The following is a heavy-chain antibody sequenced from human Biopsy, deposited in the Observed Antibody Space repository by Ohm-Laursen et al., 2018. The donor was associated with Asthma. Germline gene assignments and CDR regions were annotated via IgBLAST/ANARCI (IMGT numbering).Heavy chain of an antibody. J-gene: IGHJ4*01. CDR3: TRAGSTFVADY. CDR2: INTNTGNP. Sequence: ASVKVSCKASGYTVTRYAINWVRQAPGQGLEWMGWINTNTGNPTYAQGFTGRSVFSLDPSVTTAYLQIDSLRSEDTGVYYCTRAGSTFVADYWGQGTLVTVSS. V-gene: IGHV7-4-1*01. CDR1: GYTVTRYA. D-gene: IGHD5-12*01.